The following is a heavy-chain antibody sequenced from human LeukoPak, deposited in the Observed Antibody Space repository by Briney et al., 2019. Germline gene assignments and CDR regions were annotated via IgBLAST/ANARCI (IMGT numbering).Heavy chain of an antibody. CDR2: IKNDGSEE. CDR3: ARAIRGSAVDTGDW. Sequence: GGSLRLSCAASGFTFSSYWMRWVRQAPGKGLEGVANIKNDGSEEYYVDSVKGRFTISRDNAKNSLFLQMNSLTVEDTAVYYCARAIRGSAVDTGDWWGQGTLVTVSS. CDR1: GFTFSSYW. J-gene: IGHJ4*02. D-gene: IGHD3-10*01. V-gene: IGHV3-7*01.